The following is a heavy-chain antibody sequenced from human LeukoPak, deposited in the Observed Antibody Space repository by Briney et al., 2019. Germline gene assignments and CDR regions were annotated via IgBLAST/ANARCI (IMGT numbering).Heavy chain of an antibody. CDR3: ARGYSGYYYAFDI. J-gene: IGHJ3*02. V-gene: IGHV1-8*01. D-gene: IGHD5-12*01. Sequence: GASVKVSCKASGYTFTSYDINWVRQATGQGLEWMGWMNPNSGNTGYAQKFQGRVTMTTDTSTSTAYMELRSLRSDDTAVYYCARGYSGYYYAFDIWGQGTMVTVSS. CDR1: GYTFTSYD. CDR2: MNPNSGNT.